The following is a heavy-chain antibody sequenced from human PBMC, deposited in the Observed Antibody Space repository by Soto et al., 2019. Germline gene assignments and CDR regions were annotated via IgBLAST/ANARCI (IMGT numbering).Heavy chain of an antibody. J-gene: IGHJ4*02. V-gene: IGHV3-30*18. Sequence: QVQLVESGGGVVQPGRSLRLLCEGSGFTFSRYGMHWVRQAPGMGLEWVAVVSHDGLAQYYGDSVKGRFTISRDNSQNTLYLQMNNLRTEDTAIYYCAKETIAVGGPNYFDYWGQGTLVTLSS. CDR2: VSHDGLAQ. CDR1: GFTFSRYG. D-gene: IGHD6-19*01. CDR3: AKETIAVGGPNYFDY.